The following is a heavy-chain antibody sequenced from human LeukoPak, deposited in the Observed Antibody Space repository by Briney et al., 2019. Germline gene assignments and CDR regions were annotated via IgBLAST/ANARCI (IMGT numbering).Heavy chain of an antibody. Sequence: ASVKVSCTASGYTFSDNYLHWVRHAPRQGLGLVGWRNSYNGNTNYAQKLQGRVALTTDTSTGTPYTEMRNPISDETTVENWSRQITMVVVVINDPFDIWGQGTMVTVSS. D-gene: IGHD3-22*01. V-gene: IGHV1-18*04. J-gene: IGHJ3*02. CDR3: SRQITMVVVVINDPFDI. CDR2: RNSYNGNT. CDR1: GYTFSDNY.